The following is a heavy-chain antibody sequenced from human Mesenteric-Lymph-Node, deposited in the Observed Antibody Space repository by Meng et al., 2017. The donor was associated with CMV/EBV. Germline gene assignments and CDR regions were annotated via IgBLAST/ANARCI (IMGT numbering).Heavy chain of an antibody. V-gene: IGHV4-34*01. CDR1: GGAFSGSS. Sequence: VHIQPRGPVPLVPSDTRSLTCAGYGGAFSGSSWSWYRQPLGKGLEWIGEINHSGITNYNPSLKSRVTISVDTSKNQFSLKLSSVTAADTAVYYCARHQRWLKSEGGFNYWGQGTLVTVSS. CDR3: ARHQRWLKSEGGFNY. CDR2: INHSGIT. D-gene: IGHD4-23*01. J-gene: IGHJ4*02.